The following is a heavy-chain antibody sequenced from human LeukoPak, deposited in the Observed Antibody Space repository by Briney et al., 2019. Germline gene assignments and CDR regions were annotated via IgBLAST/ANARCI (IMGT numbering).Heavy chain of an antibody. Sequence: SQTLSLTCTVSGDSISSGSYYGSWIRQPAGKGLEWIGRIYTSGSTNYNPSLKSRVTISVDTSKNQFSLKLSSVTAADTAVYYCARDRYYYDSSGYSLDYWGQGTLVTVSS. V-gene: IGHV4-61*02. D-gene: IGHD3-22*01. J-gene: IGHJ4*02. CDR1: GDSISSGSYY. CDR2: IYTSGST. CDR3: ARDRYYYDSSGYSLDY.